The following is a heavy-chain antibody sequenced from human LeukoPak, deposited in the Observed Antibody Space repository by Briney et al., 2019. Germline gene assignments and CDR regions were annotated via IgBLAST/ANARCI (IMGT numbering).Heavy chain of an antibody. Sequence: GGSLRLSCVASGFAFSNFGMHWVRQAPGKGLEWLAVMWYDGSDQSYADSVKGRFTISRDNSKNTLFLQMDSLRAEDTAVYYCVREDTAMSPNAFDVWGQGTVVTVSS. CDR3: VREDTAMSPNAFDV. V-gene: IGHV3-33*01. J-gene: IGHJ3*01. CDR1: GFAFSNFG. D-gene: IGHD5-18*01. CDR2: MWYDGSDQ.